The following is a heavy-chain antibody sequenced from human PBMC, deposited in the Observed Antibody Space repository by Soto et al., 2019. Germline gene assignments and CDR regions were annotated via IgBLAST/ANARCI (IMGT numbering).Heavy chain of an antibody. Sequence: EMQLVESGGGLVQPGRSLRLSCAASGFTFRDYAMHWVRQGPGKGLEWVSGISWNSVITGYADSVKGRFTIYRDNASNSLYLEMNSLKPEDTALYYCAKDKGVGGLGAYYNFAMDVWGQGTTVTVSS. D-gene: IGHD3-16*01. CDR2: ISWNSVIT. CDR1: GFTFRDYA. V-gene: IGHV3-9*01. CDR3: AKDKGVGGLGAYYNFAMDV. J-gene: IGHJ6*02.